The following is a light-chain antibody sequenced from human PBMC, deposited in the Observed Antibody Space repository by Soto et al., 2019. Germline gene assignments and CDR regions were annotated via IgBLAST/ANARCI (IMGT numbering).Light chain of an antibody. CDR3: QQDDTSPLT. CDR1: QTVSSRF. Sequence: EIVLTQSPGTLSLSPGERATLSCRASQTVSSRFLAWYQQIPVQAPSLLIYGALSRATGIPDRFSGSGSGTGFTLANSRLEPDDFALYYCQQDDTSPLTFGGGTKVESK. CDR2: GAL. V-gene: IGKV3-20*01. J-gene: IGKJ4*01.